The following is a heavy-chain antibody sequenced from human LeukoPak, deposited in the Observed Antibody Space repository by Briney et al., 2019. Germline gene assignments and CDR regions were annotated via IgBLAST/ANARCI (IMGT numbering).Heavy chain of an antibody. V-gene: IGHV3-74*01. CDR2: INSDGSST. J-gene: IGHJ6*03. Sequence: GGSLRLSCAASGFTFSSYWMHWVRQAPGKGLVWVSRINSDGSSTSYADSVKGRFTISRDNAKSTLYLQMNSLRAEDTAVYYCARVPAAAGLYYYYYMDVWGKGTTVTISS. CDR3: ARVPAAAGLYYYYYMDV. CDR1: GFTFSSYW. D-gene: IGHD6-13*01.